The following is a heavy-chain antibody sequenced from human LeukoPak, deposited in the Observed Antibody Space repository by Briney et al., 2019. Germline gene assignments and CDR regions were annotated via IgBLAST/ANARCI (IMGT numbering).Heavy chain of an antibody. CDR1: GFTFSSYE. CDR3: ARERSFRSGYDPYYFDY. CDR2: ISSSGSTI. D-gene: IGHD5-12*01. Sequence: GGSLRLSCAASGFTFSSYEMNWVRQAPGKGLEWVSYISSSGSTIYYADSVKGRFTISRDNAKNSLYLQMNSLRAEDTAVYYCARERSFRSGYDPYYFDYWGQGTLVTVSS. V-gene: IGHV3-48*03. J-gene: IGHJ4*02.